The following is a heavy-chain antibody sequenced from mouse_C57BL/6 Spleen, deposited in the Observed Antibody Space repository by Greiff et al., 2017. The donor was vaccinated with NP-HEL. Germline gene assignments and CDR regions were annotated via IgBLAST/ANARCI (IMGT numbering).Heavy chain of an antibody. CDR2: IYPSDSET. V-gene: IGHV1-61*01. J-gene: IGHJ4*01. CDR3: ARQLGGYAMDY. D-gene: IGHD4-1*02. Sequence: VKLQQPGAELVRPGSSVKLSCKASGYTFTSYWMDWVKQRPGQGLEWIGNIYPSDSETHYNQKFKDKATLTVDKSSSTAYMQLSSLTSEDSAVYYCARQLGGYAMDYWGQGTSVTVSS. CDR1: GYTFTSYW.